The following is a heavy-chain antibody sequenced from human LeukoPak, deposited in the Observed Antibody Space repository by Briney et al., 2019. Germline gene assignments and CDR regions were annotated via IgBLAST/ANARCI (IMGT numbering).Heavy chain of an antibody. CDR1: GYTLTGYY. V-gene: IGHV1-2*02. CDR2: MNPNSGGT. D-gene: IGHD3-16*02. Sequence: ASVKVSCKASGYTLTGYYMHWVRQAPGQGLEWMGWMNPNSGGTKYAQKFQGRVTMTRDTPISTAYMELSRLRSDDTAMYYCARDKLGLGELSLYDQWGQGTLVTVFS. J-gene: IGHJ5*02. CDR3: ARDKLGLGELSLYDQ.